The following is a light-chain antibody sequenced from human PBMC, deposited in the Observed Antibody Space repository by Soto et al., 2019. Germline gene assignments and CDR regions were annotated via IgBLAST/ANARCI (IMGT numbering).Light chain of an antibody. CDR3: QQYGSSPLFT. Sequence: DIVLTQSPGTLSLSPGERATLSCRASQSVSSSYLAWYQQKPGQAPRLLIYGASSRATGIPDRFSGSVSGTDFTLTISRLEPEDFAVYYCQQYGSSPLFTFGPGTKVDIK. CDR2: GAS. CDR1: QSVSSSY. V-gene: IGKV3-20*01. J-gene: IGKJ3*01.